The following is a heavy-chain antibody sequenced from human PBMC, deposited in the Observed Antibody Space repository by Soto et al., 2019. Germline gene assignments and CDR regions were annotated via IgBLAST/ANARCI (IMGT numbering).Heavy chain of an antibody. J-gene: IGHJ5*02. CDR2: INHSGST. V-gene: IGHV4-34*01. CDR1: GGSFSGYY. CDR3: ARGYSSSWYNWFDP. D-gene: IGHD6-13*01. Sequence: SETLSLTCAVYGGSFSGYYWSWIRQPPGKGLKWIGEINHSGSTNYNPSLKSRVTISVDTSKNQFSLKLSSVTAADTAVYYCARGYSSSWYNWFDPWGQGTLVTVSS.